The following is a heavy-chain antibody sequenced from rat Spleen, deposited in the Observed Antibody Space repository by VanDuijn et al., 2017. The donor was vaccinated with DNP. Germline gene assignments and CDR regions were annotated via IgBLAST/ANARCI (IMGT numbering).Heavy chain of an antibody. D-gene: IGHD3-1*01. Sequence: EVQLVESGGGLVQPGRSLKLSCAASGFTLSNYGMAWVRQTPTKGLEWVATIIYDGSRTYYRDSVKGRFSLSRDNAKSTLYLQVNSLRSEDTATYYCARHSAGWYFDFWGPGTMVTVSS. CDR1: GFTLSNYG. CDR3: ARHSAGWYFDF. J-gene: IGHJ1*01. V-gene: IGHV5-29*01. CDR2: IIYDGSRT.